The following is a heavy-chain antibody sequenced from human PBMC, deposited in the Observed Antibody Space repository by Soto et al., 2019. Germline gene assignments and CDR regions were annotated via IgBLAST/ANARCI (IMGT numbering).Heavy chain of an antibody. V-gene: IGHV3-15*01. CDR3: PADRGRIASAGISY. D-gene: IGHD6-13*01. CDR2: SKSKTDGGTT. J-gene: IGHJ4*02. Sequence: GGSLRLSCAASGFTFSNAWMSWVRQAPGKGLEWVGRSKSKTDGGTTDYAAPGKGRFTISRDDSKNTLYLQMNSLKTEDTDVYYCPADRGRIASAGISYWGQGTLVTVSS. CDR1: GFTFSNAW.